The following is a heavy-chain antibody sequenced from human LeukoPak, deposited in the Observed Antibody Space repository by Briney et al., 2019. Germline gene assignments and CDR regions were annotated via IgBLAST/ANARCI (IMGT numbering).Heavy chain of an antibody. CDR3: ARLGLKAAAGNWFDP. V-gene: IGHV4-59*08. J-gene: IGHJ5*02. Sequence: PSETLSLTCTVSGGSISSYYWSWIRQPPGKVLEWIGYIYYSGSTNSNPSLKSRVTVSIDASKNQFSLKLSSVTAADTAVYYCARLGLKAAAGNWFDPWGQGTLVTVSS. CDR1: GGSISSYY. CDR2: IYYSGST. D-gene: IGHD6-13*01.